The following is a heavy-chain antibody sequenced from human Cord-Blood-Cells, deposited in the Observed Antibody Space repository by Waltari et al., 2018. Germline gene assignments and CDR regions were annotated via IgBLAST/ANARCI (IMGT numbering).Heavy chain of an antibody. CDR1: GGSVSSGSYY. CDR2: IYYSGST. CDR3: ARGSGSLGYDFWSGYPVGNWFDP. V-gene: IGHV4-61*01. J-gene: IGHJ5*02. D-gene: IGHD3-3*01. Sequence: QVQLQESGPGLVKPSQTLSLTCTVSGGSVSSGSYYWSWIRQPPGQGLEWIGYIYYSGSTNYNPSLKSRVTISVDTSKNQFSLKLSSVTAADTAVYYCARGSGSLGYDFWSGYPVGNWFDPWGQGTLVTVSS.